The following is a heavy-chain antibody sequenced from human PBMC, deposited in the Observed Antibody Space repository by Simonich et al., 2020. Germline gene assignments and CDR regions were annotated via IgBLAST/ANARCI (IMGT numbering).Heavy chain of an antibody. CDR3: ARWPSIPASYGSGSYFDY. CDR1: GYTFTSYG. V-gene: IGHV1-18*01. CDR2: ISAYNGNT. Sequence: QVQLVQSGAEVKKPGASVKVSCKASGYTFTSYGISWVRQAPGQGLEWMGWISAYNGNTNYAQKLQGRVTMTTDTSTSTAYMELRSLRSDDTAVYYCARWPSIPASYGSGSYFDYWGQGTLVTVSS. D-gene: IGHD3-10*01. J-gene: IGHJ4*02.